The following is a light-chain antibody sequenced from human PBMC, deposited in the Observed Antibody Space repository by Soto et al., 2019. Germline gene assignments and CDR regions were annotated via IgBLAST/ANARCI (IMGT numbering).Light chain of an antibody. J-gene: IGKJ2*01. CDR1: QDISNY. CDR3: QQYDNLPMYT. V-gene: IGKV1-33*01. Sequence: DIQMTQSPSSLSASVGDRVTITCQASQDISNYLYWYQQKPGKAPKLLIYDASNLETGVPSRFSGSGSGRDFTFSISSLQPEDIATYYCQQYDNLPMYTFGEGTKLEIK. CDR2: DAS.